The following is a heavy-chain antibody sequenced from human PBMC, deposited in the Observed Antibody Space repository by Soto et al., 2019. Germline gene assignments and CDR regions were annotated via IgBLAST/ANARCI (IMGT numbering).Heavy chain of an antibody. CDR1: GGSFSGYY. V-gene: IGHV4-34*01. Sequence: SETLSLTCAVYGGSFSGYYWSWIRQPPGKGLEWIGEINHSGSTNYNPSLKSRVTISVDTSKNQFSLKLSSVTAADTAVYYCARVPITIVRGVKAAFDIWGQGTMVTVSS. D-gene: IGHD3-10*01. J-gene: IGHJ3*02. CDR2: INHSGST. CDR3: ARVPITIVRGVKAAFDI.